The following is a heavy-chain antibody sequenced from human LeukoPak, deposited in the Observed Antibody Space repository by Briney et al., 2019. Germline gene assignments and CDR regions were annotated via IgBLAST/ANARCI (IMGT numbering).Heavy chain of an antibody. V-gene: IGHV4-59*01. Sequence: LETLSLTCAVSGAFISGNYWSWIRQPPGKGLEWIGYIYYSGSTKYNPSLKSRVTISVDTSKNQFSLRLGSVTAADTAMYYCAREKYGGSNDYWGQGTLVTVSS. CDR2: IYYSGST. J-gene: IGHJ4*02. D-gene: IGHD1-26*01. CDR3: AREKYGGSNDY. CDR1: GAFISGNY.